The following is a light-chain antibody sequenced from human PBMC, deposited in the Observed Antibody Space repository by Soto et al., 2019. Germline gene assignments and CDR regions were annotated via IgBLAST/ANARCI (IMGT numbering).Light chain of an antibody. Sequence: IVMTQSPATLSVSPGERATLSCRDSQSVASRLAWYQQKPGQAPRLLIFGASVRATGIPARLSGSGSGTEFTLTISSLQSEDFAVYYCQQYNNWPRGTFGQGTKVDIK. J-gene: IGKJ1*01. V-gene: IGKV3-15*01. CDR1: QSVASR. CDR3: QQYNNWPRGT. CDR2: GAS.